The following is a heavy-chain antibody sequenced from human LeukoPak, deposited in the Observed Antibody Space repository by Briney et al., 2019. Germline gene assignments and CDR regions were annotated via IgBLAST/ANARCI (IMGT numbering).Heavy chain of an antibody. J-gene: IGHJ4*02. CDR3: TRLIAAAGPDY. CDR2: IYAGDSGT. D-gene: IGHD6-13*01. Sequence: TGESLKISCRGSGYSFTSHWIGWVRQMPGKGLEWMAIIYAGDSGTRISPSFQGQVTISADKSISTAYLQWSSLKASDTAIYYCTRLIAAAGPDYWGQGTLVTVSS. V-gene: IGHV5-51*01. CDR1: GYSFTSHW.